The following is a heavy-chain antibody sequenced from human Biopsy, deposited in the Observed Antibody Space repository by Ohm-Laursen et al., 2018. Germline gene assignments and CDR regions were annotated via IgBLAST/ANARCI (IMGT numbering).Heavy chain of an antibody. CDR1: GDSVTKYY. Sequence: GTLSLTCSVSGDSVTKYYWSWIRQPPGKGLEWIGHIYYSVMTNYNPSLQSRVSISVDASRNQVSLTLSSVTAADTAVYYCARDSGILNYGNFKYYHYYGMDVWGQGTKVTVSS. CDR3: ARDSGILNYGNFKYYHYYGMDV. D-gene: IGHD4-11*01. CDR2: IYYSVMT. V-gene: IGHV4-59*02. J-gene: IGHJ6*02.